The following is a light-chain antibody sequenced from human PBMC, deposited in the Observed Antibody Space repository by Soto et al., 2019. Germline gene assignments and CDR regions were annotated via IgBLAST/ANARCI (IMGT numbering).Light chain of an antibody. Sequence: EIVLTQSPGTLSLSPGERATLSCRASQSVSSSSLAWYQQKPGQAPRLLIYGASSRATGILDRFSGSGSGTDFTLTISRLEPEDFAVFYCQQYGSSPYTFGQGTKLEIK. CDR1: QSVSSSS. CDR3: QQYGSSPYT. V-gene: IGKV3-20*01. J-gene: IGKJ2*01. CDR2: GAS.